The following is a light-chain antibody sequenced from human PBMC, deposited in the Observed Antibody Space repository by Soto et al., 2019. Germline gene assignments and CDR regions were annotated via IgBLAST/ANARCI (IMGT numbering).Light chain of an antibody. V-gene: IGLV2-14*01. CDR2: EVS. CDR3: SSYTSSGTLYV. CDR1: SSDVGGYTY. J-gene: IGLJ1*01. Sequence: QSALTQPASVSGSPGQSITISCTGTSSDVGGYTYVSWYQQHPGKAPKLMIYEVSNRPSGVSNRFSGSKSGDTASLTISGLQAEDEADYYCSSYTSSGTLYVFGTGTKLTLL.